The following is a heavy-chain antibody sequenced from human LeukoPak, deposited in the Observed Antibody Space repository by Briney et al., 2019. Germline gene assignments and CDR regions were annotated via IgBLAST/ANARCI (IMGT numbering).Heavy chain of an antibody. CDR2: IYHSGST. V-gene: IGHV4-38-2*01. D-gene: IGHD6-19*01. Sequence: SETLSLTCAVSGYSISSGYYWGWIRQPPGKGLEWIGSIYHSGSTYYNPSLKSRVTISVDTSKKQFSLKLSSVTAADTAVYYCARNSSGWSFDYWGQGTLVTVSS. CDR3: ARNSSGWSFDY. J-gene: IGHJ4*01. CDR1: GYSISSGYY.